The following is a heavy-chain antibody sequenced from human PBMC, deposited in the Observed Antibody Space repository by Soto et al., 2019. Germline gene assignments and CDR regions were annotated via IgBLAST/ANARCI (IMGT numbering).Heavy chain of an antibody. V-gene: IGHV4-34*01. CDR3: ARGISLIVEVQRDAPDKYYFDS. Sequence: PSGDLSLTCAVYGGSFSGYFWTWIRQSPGKGLEWIGEINHSGSTNSNPSLKSRVAISVDTSKNQISLKLRSVTAADTAVYYCARGISLIVEVQRDAPDKYYFDSWGQGTLVTVSS. D-gene: IGHD2-15*01. J-gene: IGHJ4*02. CDR2: INHSGST. CDR1: GGSFSGYF.